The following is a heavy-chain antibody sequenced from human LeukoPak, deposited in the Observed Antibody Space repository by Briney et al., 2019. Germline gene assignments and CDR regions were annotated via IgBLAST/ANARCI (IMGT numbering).Heavy chain of an antibody. CDR3: AVHPPGGYDSRGYYYSPPSMDV. V-gene: IGHV3-30*04. J-gene: IGHJ6*04. CDR2: ISYDGSNK. Sequence: PGRSLRLSCAASGFTFSSYAMHWVRQAPGKGLEWVAVISYDGSNKYYADSVKGRFTISRDNSKNTLYLQMNSLRAEDTAVYYCAVHPPGGYDSRGYYYSPPSMDVWGKGTTVTVSS. CDR1: GFTFSSYA. D-gene: IGHD3-22*01.